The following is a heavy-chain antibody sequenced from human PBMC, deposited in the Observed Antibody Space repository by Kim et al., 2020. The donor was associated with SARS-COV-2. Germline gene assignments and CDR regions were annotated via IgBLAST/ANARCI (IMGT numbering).Heavy chain of an antibody. Sequence: RYSPSFQGQVPISADKSISPAYLQWSSLKASHTAMYYCARLVKAAAFDYWGQGTLVTVSS. V-gene: IGHV5-51*01. J-gene: IGHJ4*02. D-gene: IGHD6-13*01. CDR3: ARLVKAAAFDY.